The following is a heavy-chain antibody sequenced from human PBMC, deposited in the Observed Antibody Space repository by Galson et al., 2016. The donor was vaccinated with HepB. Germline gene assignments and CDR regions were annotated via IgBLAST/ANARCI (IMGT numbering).Heavy chain of an antibody. D-gene: IGHD7-27*01. V-gene: IGHV3-74*01. Sequence: SLRLSCAASGFTFSNYWMHWVRQAPGKGLVWVSRINSDGSSISYGDSVRGRFTISRDNAKNALYTQMNSLRAEDTAVYYCGRGSYGNWGSVWYWGQGTLVTVSS. CDR1: GFTFSNYW. CDR3: GRGSYGNWGSVWY. J-gene: IGHJ4*02. CDR2: INSDGSSI.